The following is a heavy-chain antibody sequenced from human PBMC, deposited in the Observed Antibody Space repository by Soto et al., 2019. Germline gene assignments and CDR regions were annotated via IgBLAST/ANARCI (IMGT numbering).Heavy chain of an antibody. CDR1: GGSISDGYY. V-gene: IGHV4-31*03. D-gene: IGHD3-22*01. CDR3: ARRDRSGYSYWLDT. Sequence: SETLSLTCTVSGGSISDGYYWSWIRQHPGKGLEWIGSISYSGSTSYNPSLKSRLTISVDRSKSQLSLNLSSVTAADTAVYYCARRDRSGYSYWLDTWGQGTLVTVSS. J-gene: IGHJ5*02. CDR2: ISYSGST.